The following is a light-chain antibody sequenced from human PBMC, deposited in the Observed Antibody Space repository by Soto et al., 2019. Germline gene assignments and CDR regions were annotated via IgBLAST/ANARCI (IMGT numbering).Light chain of an antibody. J-gene: IGKJ2*01. Sequence: EIVLTQSPGTLSLSPGERGNLSCRASQTISTNYLAWYQHKPGQAPRLLIYDASSRATGIPDRFSGSGSGTDFTLTINRLEPEDFAVYYCHQYGSSPGTFGQGTKLEIK. CDR1: QTISTNY. CDR3: HQYGSSPGT. V-gene: IGKV3-20*01. CDR2: DAS.